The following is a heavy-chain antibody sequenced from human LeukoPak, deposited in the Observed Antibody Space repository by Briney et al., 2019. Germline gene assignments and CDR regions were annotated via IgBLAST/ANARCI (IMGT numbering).Heavy chain of an antibody. V-gene: IGHV4-34*01. J-gene: IGHJ4*02. D-gene: IGHD6-19*01. CDR3: ARRIGIAVAGTFRRGYYLDY. CDR2: INHSGST. Sequence: SETLSLTCAVYGGSFSGYYWSWIRQPPGKGLEWIGEINHSGSTNYNPSLKSRVTISVDTSKNQFSLKLSSVTAADTAVYYCARRIGIAVAGTFRRGYYLDYWGQGTLVTVSS. CDR1: GGSFSGYY.